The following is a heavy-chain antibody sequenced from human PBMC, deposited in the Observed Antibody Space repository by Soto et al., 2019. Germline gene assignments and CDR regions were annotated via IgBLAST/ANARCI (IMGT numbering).Heavy chain of an antibody. V-gene: IGHV3-30*03. J-gene: IGHJ4*02. D-gene: IGHD6-19*01. CDR1: GFTFRNFA. CDR3: YSSGW. Sequence: QVQLVESGGGVVQPGRSLRLSCAASGFTFRNFAMHWVRQAPGKGLEWVAVISDDGITKYYADSVKGRFTISRDNSKNTLYLEMNGLRPDDTAVYYAYSSGWWGQGTLVTVSS. CDR2: ISDDGITK.